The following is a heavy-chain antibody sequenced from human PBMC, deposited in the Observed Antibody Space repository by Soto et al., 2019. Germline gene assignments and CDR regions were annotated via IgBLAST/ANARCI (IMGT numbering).Heavy chain of an antibody. CDR3: ARGPFIDSCPWYEP. CDR2: INLNSGGT. D-gene: IGHD2-15*01. V-gene: IGHV1-2*04. J-gene: IGHJ5*02. CDR1: GFTFTDSY. Sequence: ASVKVSCKASGFTFTDSYMHWVRQAPGQGLQRMGWINLNSGGTNSAQTFEGWITMTRDTSISTAYRQLRRLRYDDTAVCFCARGPFIDSCPWYEPCGQGSLFTDSS.